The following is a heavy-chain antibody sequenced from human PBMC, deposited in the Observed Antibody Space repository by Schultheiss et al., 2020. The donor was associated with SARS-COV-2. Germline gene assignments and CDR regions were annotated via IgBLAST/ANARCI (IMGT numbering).Heavy chain of an antibody. D-gene: IGHD3-22*01. CDR3: ASHAPYYSDSSGYFDY. CDR1: GGSFSGYY. V-gene: IGHV4-59*01. Sequence: SETLSLTCAVYGGSFSGYYWSWIRQPPGKGLEWIGYIYYSGSTKYNASLRSRVTISVETSKNQFSLKLSSVTAADTAVYYCASHAPYYSDSSGYFDYWGQGILVTVSS. J-gene: IGHJ4*02. CDR2: IYYSGST.